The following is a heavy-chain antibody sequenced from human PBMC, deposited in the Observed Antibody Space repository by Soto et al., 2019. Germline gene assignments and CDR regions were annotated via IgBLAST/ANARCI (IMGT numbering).Heavy chain of an antibody. D-gene: IGHD3-22*01. CDR3: ARQEDSSGYYLAPLGWFAP. Sequence: ETLSLTCTVSGGSISSSSYYWGWIRQPPGKGLEWIGSIYYSGSTYYNPSLKSRVTISVDTSKNQFSLKLSSVTAADTAVFYCARQEDSSGYYLAPLGWFAPWGQGTLVTVS. J-gene: IGHJ5*02. CDR2: IYYSGST. CDR1: GGSISSSSYY. V-gene: IGHV4-39*01.